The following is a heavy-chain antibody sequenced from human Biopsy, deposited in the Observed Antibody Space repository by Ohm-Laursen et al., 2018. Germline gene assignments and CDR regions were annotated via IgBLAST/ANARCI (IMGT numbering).Heavy chain of an antibody. D-gene: IGHD2-2*01. CDR3: ARESSTSGRVRVDS. J-gene: IGHJ5*01. Sequence: SLRLSCSASGLTFGSYWMTWARQAPGKGLEWVANIKQDGSEEYYVDSVKGRFTISRDNANNSLYLQVNSLRAEDTAVYFCARESSTSGRVRVDSWGQGTLVTVSS. CDR2: IKQDGSEE. CDR1: GLTFGSYW. V-gene: IGHV3-7*01.